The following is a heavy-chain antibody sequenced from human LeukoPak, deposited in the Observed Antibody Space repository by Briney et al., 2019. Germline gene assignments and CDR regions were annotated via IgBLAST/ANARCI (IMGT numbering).Heavy chain of an antibody. V-gene: IGHV4-4*02. Sequence: PSGTLSLTCGVSGGSVINTNWWTWVRQPPGKGQEWIGEVHLDGRTNYNPSLESRLTMSVDVSENQVSLKLTSVTAADTAVYYCAREGGFYRPLDYSGQGTLVTVSS. CDR1: GGSVINTNW. D-gene: IGHD3-3*01. CDR3: AREGGFYRPLDY. J-gene: IGHJ4*02. CDR2: VHLDGRT.